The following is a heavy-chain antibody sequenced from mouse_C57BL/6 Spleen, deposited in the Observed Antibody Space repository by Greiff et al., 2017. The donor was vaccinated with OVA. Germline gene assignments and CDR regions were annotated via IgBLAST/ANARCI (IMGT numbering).Heavy chain of an antibody. Sequence: QVQLQQPGAELVKPGASVKLSCKASGYTFTSYWMQWVKQRPGQGLEWIGEIDPSDSYTNYNQKFKGKATLTVDTSSSTAYMQLSSLTSEDSAVYYCARVGNDYFDYWGQGTTLTVSS. D-gene: IGHD4-1*01. J-gene: IGHJ2*01. CDR2: IDPSDSYT. V-gene: IGHV1-50*01. CDR3: ARVGNDYFDY. CDR1: GYTFTSYW.